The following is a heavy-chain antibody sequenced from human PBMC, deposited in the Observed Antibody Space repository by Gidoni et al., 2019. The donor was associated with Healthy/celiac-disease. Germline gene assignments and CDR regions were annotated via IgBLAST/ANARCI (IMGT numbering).Heavy chain of an antibody. Sequence: QVKLVQAGAEGKKPGAAEKVPCKATGYTVTSYDINWVRQATGQGLEWMGWMNPTSCNTGYAQQFQGRVTMTRNTSISTAYMELCSLRSEDTAVYYCARFAGSYITGDGDWFDPWGQGTLVTVSS. D-gene: IGHD1-26*01. CDR3: ARFAGSYITGDGDWFDP. J-gene: IGHJ5*02. CDR1: GYTVTSYD. V-gene: IGHV1-8*01. CDR2: MNPTSCNT.